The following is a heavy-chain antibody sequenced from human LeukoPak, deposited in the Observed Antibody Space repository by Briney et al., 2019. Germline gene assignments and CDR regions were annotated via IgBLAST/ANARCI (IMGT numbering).Heavy chain of an antibody. J-gene: IGHJ3*02. V-gene: IGHV1-3*01. Sequence: ASVKVSCKASGYTFTRHAVHWVRQAPGQRLEWMGWINADNHNTKYSQKFQGRVTITGDTSASTAYLELSSLRSEDSAVYYCARPPYPYYYDSSDEWAFDIWGQGTMVTVSS. CDR1: GYTFTRHA. CDR3: ARPPYPYYYDSSDEWAFDI. D-gene: IGHD3-22*01. CDR2: INADNHNT.